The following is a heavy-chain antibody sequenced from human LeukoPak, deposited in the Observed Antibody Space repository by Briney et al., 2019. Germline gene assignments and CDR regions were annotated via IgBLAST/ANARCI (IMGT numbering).Heavy chain of an antibody. D-gene: IGHD3-16*02. Sequence: GGSLRLSCAASGFTFSSYAMTWVRQAPGKGLEWVAVISYDGSNTYYADSVKGRFTISRDNSKNTLYLQMNSLRAEDTAVYYCARGRNDYVWGSYLNWFDPWGQGTLVTVSS. CDR1: GFTFSSYA. J-gene: IGHJ5*02. CDR3: ARGRNDYVWGSYLNWFDP. CDR2: ISYDGSNT. V-gene: IGHV3-30*04.